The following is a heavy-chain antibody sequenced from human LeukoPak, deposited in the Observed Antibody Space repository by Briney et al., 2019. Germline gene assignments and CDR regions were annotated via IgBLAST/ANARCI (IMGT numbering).Heavy chain of an antibody. Sequence: GESLRLSCAASGFTFSSYTMNWVRQAPGKGLQWVSSISSGSRYIFYADSLKGRFTISRDNAKNSLYLQMTSLRAEDTAVCYCARDHGTVAGRWVTDSDYWGQGTLVTVSS. CDR3: ARDHGTVAGRWVTDSDY. J-gene: IGHJ4*02. CDR1: GFTFSSYT. D-gene: IGHD6-19*01. CDR2: ISSGSRYI. V-gene: IGHV3-21*01.